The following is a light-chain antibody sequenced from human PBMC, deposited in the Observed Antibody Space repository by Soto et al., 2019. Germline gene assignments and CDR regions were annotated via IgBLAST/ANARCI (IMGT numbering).Light chain of an antibody. CDR3: QKYNIAPWT. Sequence: DIQMTQSPSTLSASVGDRVTITCRVSQDISHFVAWYQQKPGKVPRLLIFGASTLRSGVTSRFSGSGSGTDFTLTISSLQPEDVATYYCQKYNIAPWTFGQGTKVDIK. V-gene: IGKV1-27*01. J-gene: IGKJ1*01. CDR1: QDISHF. CDR2: GAS.